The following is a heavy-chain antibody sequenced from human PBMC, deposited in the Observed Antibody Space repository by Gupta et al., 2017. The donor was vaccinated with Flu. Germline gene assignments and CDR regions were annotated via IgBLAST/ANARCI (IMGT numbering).Heavy chain of an antibody. CDR3: AREDGYNGFDP. CDR2: ISSSSSTI. D-gene: IGHD5-12*01. Sequence: EVQLVESGGGLVQPGGSLRLSCAASGFTFSSYSMNWVRQAPGKGLEWVSYISSSSSTIYYADSVKGRFTISRDNAKNSLYLQMNSLRAEDTAVYYCAREDGYNGFDPWGQGTLVTVSS. CDR1: GFTFSSYS. J-gene: IGHJ5*02. V-gene: IGHV3-48*01.